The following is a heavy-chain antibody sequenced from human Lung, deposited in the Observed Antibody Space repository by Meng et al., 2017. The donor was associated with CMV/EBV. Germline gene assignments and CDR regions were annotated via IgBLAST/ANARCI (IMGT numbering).Heavy chain of an antibody. CDR3: AKDCCSSTSCRYYYYGMDV. CDR2: IRHGGSTK. CDR1: GFFISCYG. Sequence: SWAASGFFISCYGMHWVRPAPREGVGWVAFIRHGGSTKYYADSVKGRFTISRDSSRNTLYLQMNSLRAEDTAVYYCAKDCCSSTSCRYYYYGMDVWXQGTTVTVSS. V-gene: IGHV3-30*02. D-gene: IGHD2-2*01. J-gene: IGHJ6*02.